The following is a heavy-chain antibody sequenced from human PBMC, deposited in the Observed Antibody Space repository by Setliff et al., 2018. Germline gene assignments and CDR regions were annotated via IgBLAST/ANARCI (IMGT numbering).Heavy chain of an antibody. CDR2: IFYSGNT. CDR3: ARIRGPTGNCQEAFDI. V-gene: IGHV4-59*01. CDR1: GDSISRYY. Sequence: SETLSLTCTVSGDSISRYYWSWIRQPPGEGLEWIGYIFYSGNTEYNPSLKSRVTISVDTSKSQFSLKLTSVTAADTAVYYCARIRGPTGNCQEAFDIWSEGTMVTVSS. D-gene: IGHD1-1*01. J-gene: IGHJ3*02.